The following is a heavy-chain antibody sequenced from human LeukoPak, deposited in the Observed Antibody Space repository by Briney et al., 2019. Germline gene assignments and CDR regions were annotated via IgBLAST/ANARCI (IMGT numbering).Heavy chain of an antibody. J-gene: IGHJ6*03. CDR2: ISVHNGDT. V-gene: IGHV1-18*01. CDR3: ARLQFGRCTSRYYYYYMDF. CDR1: GYIFINYG. D-gene: IGHD5-24*01. Sequence: PRASVKLSCKASGYIFINYGISWVRQAPGQGLEWMGWISVHNGDTDYAQTLQGRVTMTTDTSTNTVYMELRSLRADDTAVYYCARLQFGRCTSRYYYYYMDFWGKGTTVTVSS.